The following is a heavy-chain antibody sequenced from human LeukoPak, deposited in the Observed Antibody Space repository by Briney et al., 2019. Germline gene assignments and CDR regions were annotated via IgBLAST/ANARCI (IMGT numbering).Heavy chain of an antibody. CDR1: GFTFSRYW. CDR2: INQDGSVK. D-gene: IGHD3-10*02. V-gene: IGHV3-7*01. CDR3: TRDSQDSYVYYMVV. Sequence: GGSLRLSCAASGFTFSRYWMSWVRQAPGEGPEWVANINQDGSVKYYVDSVKGRFTISRDSAKNSLYLQMNSLRAEDTAVYYCTRDSQDSYVYYMVVWGKGTTVTVSS. J-gene: IGHJ6*03.